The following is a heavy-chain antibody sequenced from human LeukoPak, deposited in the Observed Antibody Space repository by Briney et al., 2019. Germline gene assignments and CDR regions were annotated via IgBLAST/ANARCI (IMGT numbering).Heavy chain of an antibody. D-gene: IGHD1-26*01. CDR2: IYSGGST. V-gene: IGHV3-66*01. CDR1: GLTVSNNY. Sequence: PGGSLILSCAASGLTVSNNYMNWVRQAPGKVLELVSVIYSGGSTFYADSVKGRFTISRDNAKNSLYLQMNSLRAEDTAIYYCARDPYNGGYGDSYYYYMEVWGKGTTVTISS. CDR3: ARDPYNGGYGDSYYYYMEV. J-gene: IGHJ6*03.